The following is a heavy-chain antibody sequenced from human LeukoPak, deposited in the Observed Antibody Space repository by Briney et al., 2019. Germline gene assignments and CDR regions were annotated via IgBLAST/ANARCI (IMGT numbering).Heavy chain of an antibody. CDR3: ARHIVGAPGFDY. J-gene: IGHJ4*02. V-gene: IGHV4-31*03. D-gene: IGHD1-26*01. CDR1: GGPINNGAYY. Sequence: SETLSLTCTVSGGPINNGAYYWSWIRQHPGKGLEWIGYIYYSGSTYYNPSLKSRLTISVNTSTNHFSLNLSSVTAADTAVYYCARHIVGAPGFDYWGQGTLVTVSS. CDR2: IYYSGST.